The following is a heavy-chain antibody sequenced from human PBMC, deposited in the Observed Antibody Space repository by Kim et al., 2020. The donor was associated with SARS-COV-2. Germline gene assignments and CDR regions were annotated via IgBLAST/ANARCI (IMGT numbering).Heavy chain of an antibody. D-gene: IGHD4-4*01. V-gene: IGHV1-3*01. CDR1: GYTFKSYP. CDR2: VNAANDKT. J-gene: IGHJ4*02. Sequence: ASVKVSCKASGYTFKSYPIHWLRQAPGQRLEWMGWVNAANDKTKYSQKFQGRVTITRDTSANTAYMDLSSLTSEDTAIYYCARDMNPTVYDYWCQGSLVT. CDR3: ARDMNPTVYDY.